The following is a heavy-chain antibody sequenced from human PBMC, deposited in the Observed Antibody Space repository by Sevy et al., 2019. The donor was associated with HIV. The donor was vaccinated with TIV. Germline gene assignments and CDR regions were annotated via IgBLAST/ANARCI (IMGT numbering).Heavy chain of an antibody. V-gene: IGHV3-53*01. CDR2: IYSGANT. D-gene: IGHD3-22*01. CDR3: GRDTITYYYASSGYYTSGYGMDV. CDR1: GFNVSSNY. Sequence: GGSLRLSCAASGFNVSSNYMNWVRLAPGKGLEWVSVIYSGANTDYADSVKGRFTISRDTTKNTMYLQMNSLRAEDTAVYYCGRDTITYYYASSGYYTSGYGMDVWGQGTTVTVSS. J-gene: IGHJ6*02.